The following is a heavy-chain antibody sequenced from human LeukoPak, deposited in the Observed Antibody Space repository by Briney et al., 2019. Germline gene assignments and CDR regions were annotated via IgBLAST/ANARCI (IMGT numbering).Heavy chain of an antibody. J-gene: IGHJ4*02. CDR1: GGSISSYY. CDR2: IYYSGST. CDR3: ARVRGYSCGLKEYYFDY. V-gene: IGHV4-59*07. Sequence: SDTLSLTCTVSGGSISSYYWSWIRQPPGKGLEWIGYIYYSGSTNYNPSLKSRVTISVDTSKNQFSLKLSSVTAADTAVYYCARVRGYSCGLKEYYFDYWGQGTLVTVSS. D-gene: IGHD5-18*01.